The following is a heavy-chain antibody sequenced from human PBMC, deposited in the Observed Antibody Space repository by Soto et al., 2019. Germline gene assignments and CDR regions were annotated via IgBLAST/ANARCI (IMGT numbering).Heavy chain of an antibody. V-gene: IGHV4-30-2*01. J-gene: IGHJ4*02. CDR3: VRGHDSNDN. D-gene: IGHD4-4*01. CDR1: GVSINSGDYS. Sequence: SETLSLTCAVSGVSINSGDYSWIWIRQPPGKGLEWIGYIYRSGVTYYNPSLKSRVTISVDLSTNQFSLKLTSVTAADTAVYYCVRGHDSNDNWGQGTGVTVSS. CDR2: IYRSGVT.